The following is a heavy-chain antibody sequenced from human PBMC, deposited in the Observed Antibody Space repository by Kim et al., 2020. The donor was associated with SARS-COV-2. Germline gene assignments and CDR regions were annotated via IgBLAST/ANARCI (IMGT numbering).Heavy chain of an antibody. CDR1: GFTFSSDA. D-gene: IGHD6-19*01. CDR2: ISGSGGST. V-gene: IGHV3-23*01. CDR3: SKWAGVYSIGWDGLQEY. J-gene: IGHJ1*01. Sequence: GGSLRLSCAASGFTFSSDAMSWVRQAPGKGLEWVSGISGSGGSTYSEDSAKGRVTISRYNSKTTLYLQMNSLRAENKAGYYCSKWAGVYSIGWDGLQEY.